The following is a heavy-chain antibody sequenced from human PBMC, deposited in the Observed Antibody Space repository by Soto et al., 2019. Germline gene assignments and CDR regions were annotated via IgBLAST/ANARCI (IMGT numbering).Heavy chain of an antibody. Sequence: GASGKVSCKASGGTFSSYAISWVRQAPGQGLEWMGGIIPIFGTANYAQKFQGRVTITADESTSTAYMELSSLRSEDTAVYYCARDSGPGDYGDYDDWFDPWGQGTLVTVSS. J-gene: IGHJ5*02. CDR3: ARDSGPGDYGDYDDWFDP. CDR2: IIPIFGTA. V-gene: IGHV1-69*13. D-gene: IGHD4-17*01. CDR1: GGTFSSYA.